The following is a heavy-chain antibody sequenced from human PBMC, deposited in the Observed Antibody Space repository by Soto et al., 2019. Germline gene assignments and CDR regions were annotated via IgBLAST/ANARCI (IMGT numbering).Heavy chain of an antibody. J-gene: IGHJ6*02. Sequence: GGSLRLSCAASGFTFSSYWMSWVRQAPGKGLEWVANIKEDGSEKNYAVSVRGRISINPDTPKNQFSLQLNSVTPEDTAVYYCVRESYGAFNFYGMDVWGQGTTVTVSS. CDR2: IKEDGSEK. D-gene: IGHD4-17*01. V-gene: IGHV3-7*01. CDR3: VRESYGAFNFYGMDV. CDR1: GFTFSSYW.